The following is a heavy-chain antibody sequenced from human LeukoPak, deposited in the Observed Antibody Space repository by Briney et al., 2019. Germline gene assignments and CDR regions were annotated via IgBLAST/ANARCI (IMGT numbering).Heavy chain of an antibody. J-gene: IGHJ4*02. V-gene: IGHV4-59*12. CDR2: IYYSGST. D-gene: IGHD5-18*01. Sequence: SETLSLTCTVSGGSINSYYWSWIRQPPGKGLEWIGYIYYSGSTNYNPSLKSRVTISVDTSKDQFSLKLSSVTAADTAVYYCARGYSYGTTLDYWGQGTLVTVSS. CDR3: ARGYSYGTTLDY. CDR1: GGSINSYY.